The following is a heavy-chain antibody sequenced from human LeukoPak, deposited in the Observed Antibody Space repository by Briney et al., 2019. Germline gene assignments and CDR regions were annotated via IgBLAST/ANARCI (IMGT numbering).Heavy chain of an antibody. CDR1: GVSISSYY. CDR2: IYYSGST. CDR3: ARSISSSLIFDY. Sequence: SETLSLTCTVSGVSISSYYWSWIRQPPGKGLEWIGYIYYSGSTNYNPSLKSRVTISVDTSKNQFSLKLTSVTAADTAVYYCARSISSSLIFDYWGQGTLVTVSS. V-gene: IGHV4-59*01. D-gene: IGHD6-13*01. J-gene: IGHJ4*02.